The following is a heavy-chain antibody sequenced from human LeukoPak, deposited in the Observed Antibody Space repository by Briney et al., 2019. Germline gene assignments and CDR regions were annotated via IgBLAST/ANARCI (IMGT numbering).Heavy chain of an antibody. CDR3: VRRVRYFGQNDY. CDR1: GASMSDYY. J-gene: IGHJ4*02. Sequence: MSSETLSLTCTVSGASMSDYYWSWIRQPPGKGLEWIGYIYYTGSTNYNPSLKSRVTMSVDTSKNQISLKLGSVTAADSAVYYCVRRVRYFGQNDYWGQGTLVTVSS. D-gene: IGHD3-9*01. CDR2: IYYTGST. V-gene: IGHV4-59*08.